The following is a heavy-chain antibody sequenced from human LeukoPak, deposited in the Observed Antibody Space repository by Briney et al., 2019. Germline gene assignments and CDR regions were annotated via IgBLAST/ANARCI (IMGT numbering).Heavy chain of an antibody. CDR3: ARLTSSRHSFES. CDR2: VYFNGGT. J-gene: IGHJ4*02. V-gene: IGHV4-39*01. D-gene: IGHD6-6*01. Sequence: SETRSLTCTVSGESISTGSYYWSCIRQPPGGGLEYVGSVYFNGGTFYNPTLRSRLTFSIETSKNQFSLTLTSVTAADTAIYYCARLTSSRHSFESWGQGTLVTVSS. CDR1: GESISTGSYY.